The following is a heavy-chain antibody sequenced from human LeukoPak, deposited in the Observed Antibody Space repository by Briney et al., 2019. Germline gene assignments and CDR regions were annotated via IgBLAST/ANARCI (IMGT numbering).Heavy chain of an antibody. V-gene: IGHV1-69*04. CDR1: GGTFSSYA. CDR2: IIPILGIA. D-gene: IGHD4-17*01. Sequence: PVASVTVSCKASGGTFSSYAISWVRQAPGRGLEWMGRIIPILGIANYAQKFQGRVMLTADKSTSTAYMELSSLRSEDTAVYYCARDGDYGDYVGYWGQGTLVTVSS. J-gene: IGHJ4*02. CDR3: ARDGDYGDYVGY.